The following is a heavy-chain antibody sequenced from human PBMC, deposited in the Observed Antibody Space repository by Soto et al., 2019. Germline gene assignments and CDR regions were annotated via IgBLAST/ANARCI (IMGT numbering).Heavy chain of an antibody. Sequence: PSETLSLTCTVSGGSISSYYWSWVRQPPGKGLEWIGYIYYSGSTNYNPSLMIRVTISVDTSKNQFSLKLSSVTAADTAVYYCARDEGKNYMDVWGKGTTVTVSS. V-gene: IGHV4-59*01. CDR2: IYYSGST. CDR3: ARDEGKNYMDV. D-gene: IGHD6-13*01. J-gene: IGHJ6*03. CDR1: GGSISSYY.